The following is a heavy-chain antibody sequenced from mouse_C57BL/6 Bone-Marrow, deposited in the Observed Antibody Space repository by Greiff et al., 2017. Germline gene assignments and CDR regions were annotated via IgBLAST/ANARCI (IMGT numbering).Heavy chain of an antibody. CDR3: ARVYDYDDGYYYAMDY. CDR2: IDPSDSYT. CDR1: GYTFTSYW. J-gene: IGHJ4*01. Sequence: QVQLQQPGAELVMPGASVKLSCKASGYTFTSYWMHWVKQRPGQGLEWIGEIDPSDSYTNYNQKFKGKSTLTVDKSSSTAYMQLSSLTSEDSAVYYCARVYDYDDGYYYAMDYWGQGTSVTVSS. V-gene: IGHV1-69*01. D-gene: IGHD2-4*01.